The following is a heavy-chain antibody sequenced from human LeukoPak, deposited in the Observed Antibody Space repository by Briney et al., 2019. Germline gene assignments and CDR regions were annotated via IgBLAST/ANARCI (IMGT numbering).Heavy chain of an antibody. CDR2: INHSGST. CDR3: ARGKRGYSSSWYDY. D-gene: IGHD6-13*01. CDR1: GXSFSGYY. J-gene: IGHJ4*02. V-gene: IGHV4-34*01. Sequence: SETLSLTCAVYGXSFSGYYWSWIRQPPGKGLEWIGEINHSGSTNYNPSLKSRVTISVDTSKNQFSLKLSSVTAADTAVYYCARGKRGYSSSWYDYWGQGTLVTVSS.